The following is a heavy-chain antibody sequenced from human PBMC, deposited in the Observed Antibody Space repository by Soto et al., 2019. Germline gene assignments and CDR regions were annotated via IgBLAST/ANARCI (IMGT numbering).Heavy chain of an antibody. CDR2: IYYSGST. V-gene: IGHV4-31*03. CDR3: ARADIVLVTDVFDY. CDR1: GGSISSGGYY. Sequence: PSQTLSLTCTVSGGSISSGGYYWSWIRQHPGKGLEWIGYIYYSGSTYYNPSLKSRVTISVDTSKNQFSLKLSSVTAADTAVYYCARADIVLVTDVFDYWGQGTLVTVSS. D-gene: IGHD2-2*01. J-gene: IGHJ4*02.